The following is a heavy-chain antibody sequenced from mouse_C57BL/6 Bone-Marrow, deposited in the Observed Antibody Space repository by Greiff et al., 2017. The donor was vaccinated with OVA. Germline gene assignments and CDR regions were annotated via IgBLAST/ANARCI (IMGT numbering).Heavy chain of an antibody. CDR1: GFNIKDYY. Sequence: EVQLQQSGAELVKPGASVKLSCTASGFNIKDYYMHWVKQRTEQGLEWIGRIEPEDGETKYDPKFQGKATITADTSTKTAYLQLSSLTSEDTAAYCCGRKGGNPFDYWGQGTTLTVSS. CDR2: IEPEDGET. D-gene: IGHD2-1*01. CDR3: GRKGGNPFDY. J-gene: IGHJ2*01. V-gene: IGHV14-2*01.